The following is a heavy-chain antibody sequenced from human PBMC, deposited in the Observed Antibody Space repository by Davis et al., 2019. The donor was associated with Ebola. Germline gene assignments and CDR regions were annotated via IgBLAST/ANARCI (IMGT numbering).Heavy chain of an antibody. D-gene: IGHD3-3*01. V-gene: IGHV1-69*13. J-gene: IGHJ4*02. Sequence: SVKVSCKASGGTFSSYAISWVRQAPGQGLEWMGGIIPIFGTANYAQKFQGRVTITADESTSTAYMELSSLRSEDTAVYYCARFYDFWSGYSPWGQGTLVTVSS. CDR3: ARFYDFWSGYSP. CDR1: GGTFSSYA. CDR2: IIPIFGTA.